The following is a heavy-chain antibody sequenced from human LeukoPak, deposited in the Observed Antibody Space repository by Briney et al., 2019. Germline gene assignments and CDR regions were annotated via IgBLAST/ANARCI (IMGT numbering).Heavy chain of an antibody. CDR3: ARDCTEYSSSCPD. CDR1: GGSISSCY. J-gene: IGHJ4*02. Sequence: SETLSLTCTVSGGSISSCYWSWIRQPAATGLEWIGRIYTSGSSNYNPSLKSRVTMSVDTSKNQFSLKLSSVTAADTAVYYCARDCTEYSSSCPDWGQGTLVTVSS. CDR2: IYTSGSS. V-gene: IGHV4-4*07. D-gene: IGHD6-6*01.